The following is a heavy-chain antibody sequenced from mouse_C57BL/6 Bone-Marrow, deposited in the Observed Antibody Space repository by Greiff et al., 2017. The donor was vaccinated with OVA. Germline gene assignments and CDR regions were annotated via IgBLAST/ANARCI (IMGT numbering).Heavy chain of an antibody. J-gene: IGHJ1*03. CDR3: ARFGLLGYFDV. V-gene: IGHV1-64*01. CDR2: IHPNSGST. D-gene: IGHD2-3*01. Sequence: QVQLQQPGAELVKPGASVKLSCKASGYTFTSYWMHWVKQRPGQGLEWIGMIHPNSGSTNYNEKFKSKATLTVDKSSSTAYMQLSSLTSEDSAVYYCARFGLLGYFDVWGTGTTVTVSS. CDR1: GYTFTSYW.